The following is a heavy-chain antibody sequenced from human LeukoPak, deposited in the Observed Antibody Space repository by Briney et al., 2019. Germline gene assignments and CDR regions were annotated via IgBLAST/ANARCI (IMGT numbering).Heavy chain of an antibody. V-gene: IGHV4-4*09. CDR2: IYTTEST. CDR1: GGSISTYY. D-gene: IGHD1-1*01. J-gene: IGHJ4*03. CDR3: ARRQTTGTTGYFDY. Sequence: SETLSLTCTVSGGSISTYYWSWIRQPPGKGLEWIGYIYTTESTNYNPSLESRVTISVDTSKNQFSLMLSSVTAADTAFYYCARRQTTGTTGYFDYWGQGILVTVSS.